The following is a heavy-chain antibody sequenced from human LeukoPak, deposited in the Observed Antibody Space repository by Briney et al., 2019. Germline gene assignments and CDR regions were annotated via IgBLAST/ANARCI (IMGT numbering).Heavy chain of an antibody. CDR2: ISPGGGTT. J-gene: IGHJ4*02. V-gene: IGHV3-23*01. CDR3: AKDKNWNVCDY. CDR1: GFAFGSEA. Sequence: PGGSLRLSCAVSGFAFGSEAMSWVRQSPARGLEWVASISPGGGTTYYADYVKGRFTISRDNANNFLYLQMNSLRAEDTAVYYCAKDKNWNVCDYWGRGTLVTVSS. D-gene: IGHD1-1*01.